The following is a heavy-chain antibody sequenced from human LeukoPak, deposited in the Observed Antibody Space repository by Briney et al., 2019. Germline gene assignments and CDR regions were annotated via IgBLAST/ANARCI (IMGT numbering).Heavy chain of an antibody. J-gene: IGHJ4*02. CDR3: ARVPRGSSWYGYYFDY. D-gene: IGHD6-13*01. Sequence: KPSETLSLTCTVSGGSISSSSYYWGWIRQPPGKGLEWIGSIYYSGSTYYNPSLKSRVTISVDTSKNQFSLKLSSVTAADTAVYYCARVPRGSSWYGYYFDYWGQGTLVTVSS. V-gene: IGHV4-39*07. CDR1: GGSISSSSYY. CDR2: IYYSGST.